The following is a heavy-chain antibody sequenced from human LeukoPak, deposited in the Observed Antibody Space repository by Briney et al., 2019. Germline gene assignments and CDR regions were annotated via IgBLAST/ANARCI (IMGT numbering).Heavy chain of an antibody. V-gene: IGHV4-39*01. Sequence: PSETLSLTCTVSGGSISSSSYYWGWIRQPPGKGLEWIGSIYYSGSTYYNPSLKSRVTISVDTSKNQFSLKLSSVTAADTAVYYCARLAGATNHRDYWGQGTLVTVSS. D-gene: IGHD1-26*01. J-gene: IGHJ4*02. CDR2: IYYSGST. CDR1: GGSISSSSYY. CDR3: ARLAGATNHRDY.